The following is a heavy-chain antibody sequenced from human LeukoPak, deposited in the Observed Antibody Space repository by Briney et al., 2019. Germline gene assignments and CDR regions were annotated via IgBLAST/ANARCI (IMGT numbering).Heavy chain of an antibody. CDR2: ISYDGSNK. D-gene: IGHD5-24*01. Sequence: GGSLRLSCAASGFTFSSYAMHWVRQAPGKGLEWVAVISYDGSNKYYADSVKGRFTISRDNSKNTLYLQMNSLRAEDTAVYYCAKVRGGRDETRYYFDYWGQGTLVTVSS. J-gene: IGHJ4*02. V-gene: IGHV3-30*04. CDR1: GFTFSSYA. CDR3: AKVRGGRDETRYYFDY.